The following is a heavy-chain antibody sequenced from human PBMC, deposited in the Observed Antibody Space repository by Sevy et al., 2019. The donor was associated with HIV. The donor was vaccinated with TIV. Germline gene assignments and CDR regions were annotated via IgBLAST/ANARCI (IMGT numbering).Heavy chain of an antibody. CDR1: GFAFSDYA. CDR2: IRNKEYNGTT. V-gene: IGHV3-49*04. J-gene: IGHJ4*02. Sequence: GGSLRLSCTGSGFAFSDYALSWVRQAPGKGLEWVGFIRNKEYNGTTEYAASVKGRFFISRDDSKSVAYLDMNSLKTADTGPYYCTRSVTTIYWGRGTLVTVSS. D-gene: IGHD4-4*01. CDR3: TRSVTTIY.